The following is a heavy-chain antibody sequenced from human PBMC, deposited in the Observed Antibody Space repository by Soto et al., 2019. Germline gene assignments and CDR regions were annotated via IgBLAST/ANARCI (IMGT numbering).Heavy chain of an antibody. J-gene: IGHJ4*02. V-gene: IGHV3-73*02. CDR2: IRSKANSYAT. Sequence: EVQLVESGGGLVQPGGSLKLSCAASGFTFSGSAMHWVRQASGKGLEWVGRIRSKANSYATAYAASVKGRFTISRDDSKNTAYLQMNNLKTEDTAVYYCTDKPNMVRGVDYWGQGTLVTVSS. D-gene: IGHD3-10*01. CDR1: GFTFSGSA. CDR3: TDKPNMVRGVDY.